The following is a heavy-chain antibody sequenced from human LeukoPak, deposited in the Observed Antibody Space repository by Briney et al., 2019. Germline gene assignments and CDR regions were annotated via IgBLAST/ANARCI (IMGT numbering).Heavy chain of an antibody. V-gene: IGHV3-23*01. CDR1: GFTFNKYA. CDR3: VKGSRSSRPYYFDF. CDR2: ITGSGDDT. D-gene: IGHD3-10*01. J-gene: IGHJ4*02. Sequence: PGGSLRLSCTASGFTFNKYAMTWVRQAPGKGLEWVSAITGSGDDTYHADSVKGRFTISRDNSKNTLYLQMNSLRAEDTAVYYCVKGSRSSRPYYFDFWGQEILVTVSS.